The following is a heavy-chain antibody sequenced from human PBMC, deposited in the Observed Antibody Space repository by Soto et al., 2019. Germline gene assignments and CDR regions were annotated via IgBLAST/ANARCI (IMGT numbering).Heavy chain of an antibody. Sequence: SETLSLTCTVSGGSISSYYWSWIRQPPGKGLEWIGYFYYSGSSSYNPSLKSRVTISVDTSKNQFSLRLSSVTAADTAVYYCARLGIILVRGVIIPNWLDPWGQGTLVTVSS. V-gene: IGHV4-59*08. CDR3: ARLGIILVRGVIIPNWLDP. J-gene: IGHJ5*02. D-gene: IGHD3-10*01. CDR2: FYYSGSS. CDR1: GGSISSYY.